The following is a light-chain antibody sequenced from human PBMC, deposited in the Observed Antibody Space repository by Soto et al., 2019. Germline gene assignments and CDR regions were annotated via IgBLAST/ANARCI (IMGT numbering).Light chain of an antibody. CDR3: SSYTTSNTLV. V-gene: IGLV2-14*03. CDR1: NIDVGSFNY. CDR2: DVT. J-gene: IGLJ2*01. Sequence: QSALTQPASVSGSPGQSITISCTGTNIDVGSFNYVSWYQQHPGKVPKLMIYDVTNRPSGVSNRFSGSKSGNTASLTISGLQAEDEADYFCSSYTTSNTLVFGGGTKLTVL.